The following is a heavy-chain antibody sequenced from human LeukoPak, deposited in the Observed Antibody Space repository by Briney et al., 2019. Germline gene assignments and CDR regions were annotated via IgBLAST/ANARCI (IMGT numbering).Heavy chain of an antibody. CDR1: GFTFNKYG. CDR3: AKDRDPYSSGTWDS. CDR2: RSDDGSAQ. D-gene: IGHD3-22*01. Sequence: GGSLRLSCIASGFTFNKYGMHWVRQAPGKGLEWVAVRSDDGSAQHYADSVRGRFTISRDNSKNTLSLQMNSLRPEDAAMYFCAKDRDPYSSGTWDSWGQGTLVIVSS. V-gene: IGHV3-30*18. J-gene: IGHJ1*01.